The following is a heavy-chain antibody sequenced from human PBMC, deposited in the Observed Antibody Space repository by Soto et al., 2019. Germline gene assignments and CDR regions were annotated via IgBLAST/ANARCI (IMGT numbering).Heavy chain of an antibody. Sequence: GASVKVSCKGSGGTLSNHVISWGRKAPGQGLEWMGGIIPIFGTTNYAQRFQGRVTITADESTSTAYMELSSLRSEDTAVYYCARVSSSWYKDYFDYWGQGTLVTVSS. J-gene: IGHJ4*02. D-gene: IGHD6-13*01. CDR3: ARVSSSWYKDYFDY. CDR1: GGTLSNHV. V-gene: IGHV1-69*13. CDR2: IIPIFGTT.